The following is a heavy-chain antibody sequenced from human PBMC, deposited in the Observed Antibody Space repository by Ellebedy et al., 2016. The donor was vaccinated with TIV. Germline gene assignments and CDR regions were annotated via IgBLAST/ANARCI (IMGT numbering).Heavy chain of an antibody. Sequence: GESLKISCKGSGYSFSSYWIGWVRQMPGKGLEWMGIIYPGDSDTRYSPSFQGQVTISADKSISTAYLQWSSLKASDTAMYYCARGNYDLLTDYSPLFDYWGQGTLVTVSS. CDR3: ARGNYDLLTDYSPLFDY. CDR2: IYPGDSDT. J-gene: IGHJ4*02. V-gene: IGHV5-51*01. CDR1: GYSFSSYW. D-gene: IGHD3-9*01.